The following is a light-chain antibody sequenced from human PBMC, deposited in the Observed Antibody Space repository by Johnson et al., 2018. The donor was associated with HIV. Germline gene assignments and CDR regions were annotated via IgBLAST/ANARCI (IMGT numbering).Light chain of an antibody. CDR1: SSNIGNNY. CDR3: GTWDSSLSAYV. V-gene: IGLV1-51*02. CDR2: ENN. J-gene: IGLJ1*01. Sequence: QSVLTQPPSVSAAPEEKVTISCSGSSSNIGNNYVSWYQHLPGTAPRLLIYENNKRPSGIPDRFSGSKSGTSATLGITVLQTGDEADYYCGTWDSSLSAYVFGTWTKVTVL.